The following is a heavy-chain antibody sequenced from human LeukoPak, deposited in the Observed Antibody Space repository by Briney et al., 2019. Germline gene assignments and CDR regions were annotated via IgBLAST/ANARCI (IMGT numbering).Heavy chain of an antibody. CDR3: ARHYYGSGHSTLGHSAS. V-gene: IGHV3-7*01. Sequence: GGSLRLSCAASGFTFSSYWMSWVRQAPGKGLEWVANIKQDGSEKYYVDSVKGRFTISRDNAKNSLYLQMNSLRAEDTAVYYCARHYYGSGHSTLGHSASWGQGTLVTVSS. CDR1: GFTFSSYW. J-gene: IGHJ4*02. D-gene: IGHD3-10*01. CDR2: IKQDGSEK.